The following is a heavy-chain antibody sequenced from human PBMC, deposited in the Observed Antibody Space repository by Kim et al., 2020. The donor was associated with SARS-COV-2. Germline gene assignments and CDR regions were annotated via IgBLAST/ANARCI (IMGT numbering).Heavy chain of an antibody. D-gene: IGHD6-13*01. J-gene: IGHJ5*02. CDR1: GFTFSSYS. CDR3: AVMYSSSGFDP. V-gene: IGHV3-21*01. CDR2: ISSSSSYI. Sequence: GGSLRLSCAASGFTFSSYSMNWVRQAPGKGLEWVSSISSSSSYIYYADSVKGRFTISRDNAKNSLYLQMNSLRAEDTAVYYCAVMYSSSGFDPWGQGTLVTVSS.